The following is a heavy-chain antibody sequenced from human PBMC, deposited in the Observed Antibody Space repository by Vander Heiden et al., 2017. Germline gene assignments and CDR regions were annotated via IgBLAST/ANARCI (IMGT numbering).Heavy chain of an antibody. CDR2: LNTAGDT. CDR3: ARGRAFAYHGMDV. CDR1: GFTFNSYD. J-gene: IGHJ6*02. V-gene: IGHV3-13*01. Sequence: ELQLVESGGGLVQPGGSLRLSCAASGFTFNSYDMHWVRQIKGKGLEWVSTLNTAGDTYYPGSVKGRFTVSRESAKNSFNLQMTSLTVGDTAVYYGARGRAFAYHGMDVWGQGTTGTVSS.